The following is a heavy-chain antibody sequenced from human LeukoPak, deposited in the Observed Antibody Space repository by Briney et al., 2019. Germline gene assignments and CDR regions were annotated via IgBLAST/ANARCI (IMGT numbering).Heavy chain of an antibody. CDR3: ARRHGRCSDGSCYYADY. CDR2: MNPNSGST. J-gene: IGHJ4*02. D-gene: IGHD2-15*01. CDR1: GFTFTTYD. V-gene: IGHV1-8*01. Sequence: ASVKVSCKASGFTFTTYDINWVRQAPGQGLEWMGWMNPNSGSTGYAQKFQGRVTMTKNSSITSAYMELSSLRSEDTAVYYCARRHGRCSDGSCYYADYWGQGTLVTVSS.